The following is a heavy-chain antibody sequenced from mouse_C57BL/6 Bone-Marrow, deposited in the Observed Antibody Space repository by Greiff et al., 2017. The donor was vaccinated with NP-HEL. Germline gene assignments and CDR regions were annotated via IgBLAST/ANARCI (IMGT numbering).Heavy chain of an antibody. CDR3: AGGPYDGYSLDV. CDR2: INPYNGGT. V-gene: IGHV1-19*01. Sequence: VQLQQSGPVLVKPGASVKMSCKASGYTFTDYYMNWVKQSHGKSLEWIGVINPYNGGTSYNQKFKGKATLTVDKSSSTAYMELNSLTSEDSAVYYCAGGPYDGYSLDVWGTGTTVTVSS. D-gene: IGHD2-3*01. CDR1: GYTFTDYY. J-gene: IGHJ1*03.